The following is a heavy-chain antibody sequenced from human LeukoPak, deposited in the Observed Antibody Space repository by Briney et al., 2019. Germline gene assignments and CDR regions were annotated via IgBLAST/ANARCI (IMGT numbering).Heavy chain of an antibody. CDR1: TFTFSNYA. V-gene: IGHV3-30-3*01. D-gene: IGHD5-24*01. Sequence: GRSLRLSCAASTFTFSNYAMHWVRQPPGKGLEWVAVISYDGSNKYYADSVKGRFTISRDNSNNTLYLQMNSLRAEDTAVYYCARGSLWLQLDYWGQGTLVTVSS. J-gene: IGHJ4*02. CDR2: ISYDGSNK. CDR3: ARGSLWLQLDY.